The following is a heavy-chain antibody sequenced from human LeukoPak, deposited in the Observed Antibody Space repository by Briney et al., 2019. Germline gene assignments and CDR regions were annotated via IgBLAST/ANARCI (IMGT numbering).Heavy chain of an antibody. V-gene: IGHV3-74*01. D-gene: IGHD1-26*01. J-gene: IGHJ4*02. CDR3: ASETLEYERSGLFDY. Sequence: PGGSLRLSCAASGFTLSRYWMHWVRQAPGKGLVWVARIDAVGSSTTYADSVKGRFTISRDNAKNTLYLQMNSLRAEDTAVYYCASETLEYERSGLFDYWGQGTLVTVSS. CDR1: GFTLSRYW. CDR2: IDAVGSST.